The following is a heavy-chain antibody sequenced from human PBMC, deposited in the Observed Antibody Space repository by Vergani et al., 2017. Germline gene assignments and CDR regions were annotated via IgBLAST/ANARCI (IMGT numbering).Heavy chain of an antibody. Sequence: QVQLVESGGGVVQPGRSLRLSCAASGFTFSSYGMHWVRQAPGKGLEWVAVISYDGSNKYYADSVKGRFTISRDNSKNTLYLQMNSLRAEDTAVYYCAKQGYDFWSGYYAYYYYYMDVWGKGTTVTVS. CDR2: ISYDGSNK. J-gene: IGHJ6*03. CDR3: AKQGYDFWSGYYAYYYYYMDV. V-gene: IGHV3-30*18. CDR1: GFTFSSYG. D-gene: IGHD3-3*01.